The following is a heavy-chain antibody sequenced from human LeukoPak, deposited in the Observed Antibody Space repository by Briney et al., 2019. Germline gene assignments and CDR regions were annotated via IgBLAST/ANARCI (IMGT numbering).Heavy chain of an antibody. V-gene: IGHV3-73*01. CDR1: GFTFSSYS. Sequence: GGSLRLSCAASGFTFSSYSMHWVRQASGKGLEWVGRIGSKADSYATAYAASVKGRFTISRDDSKNTASLQMNSLKPEDTAVYYCTAMATTANYFDYWGQGTLVTVSS. D-gene: IGHD5-24*01. J-gene: IGHJ4*02. CDR3: TAMATTANYFDY. CDR2: IGSKADSYAT.